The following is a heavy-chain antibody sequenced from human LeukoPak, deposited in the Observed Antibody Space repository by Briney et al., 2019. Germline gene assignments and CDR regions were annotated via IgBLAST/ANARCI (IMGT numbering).Heavy chain of an antibody. J-gene: IGHJ4*02. CDR1: GFTFSSYW. CDR2: IKQDGSEK. Sequence: GGSLRLSCAASGFTFSSYWISWVRQAPGKGLEWVANIKQDGSEKYYVDSVKGRFTISRDNAKNSLYLQMNSLRAEDTAVYYCGRDRLRYFDWLLTEDDYWGQGTLVTVSS. CDR3: GRDRLRYFDWLLTEDDY. V-gene: IGHV3-7*01. D-gene: IGHD3-9*01.